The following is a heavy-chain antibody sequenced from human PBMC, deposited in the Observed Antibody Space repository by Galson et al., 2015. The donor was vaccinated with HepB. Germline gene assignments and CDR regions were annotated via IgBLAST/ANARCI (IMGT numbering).Heavy chain of an antibody. V-gene: IGHV1-58*01. CDR1: GFTFSSST. CDR2: IVVGSGNT. CDR3: AARWTFGGSGFDY. Sequence: SVKVSCKASGFTFSSSTVQWVRQARGQRLEWVGWIVVGSGNTNSAQKFQEKVTITRDMSTSTAYMELSSLRSEDTAVYYCAARWTFGGSGFDYWGQGTLVTVSS. J-gene: IGHJ4*02. D-gene: IGHD3-16*01.